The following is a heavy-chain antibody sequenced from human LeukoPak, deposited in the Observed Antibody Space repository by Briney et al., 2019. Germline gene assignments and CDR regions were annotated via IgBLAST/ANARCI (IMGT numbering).Heavy chain of an antibody. V-gene: IGHV4-59*01. D-gene: IGHD5-18*01. CDR1: GGSICSYY. Sequence: SSETLSLTCTVSGGSICSYYWSWIRQPPGKGLEWIGYIYYSGSTNYNPSLKSRVTISVDTSKNQFSLKLSSVTAADTAVYYCASARGSYGPIHFDYWGQGTLVTVSS. CDR3: ASARGSYGPIHFDY. J-gene: IGHJ4*02. CDR2: IYYSGST.